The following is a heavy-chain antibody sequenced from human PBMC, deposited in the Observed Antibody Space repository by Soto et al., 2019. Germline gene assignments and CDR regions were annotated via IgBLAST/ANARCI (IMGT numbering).Heavy chain of an antibody. J-gene: IGHJ6*02. D-gene: IGHD3-9*01. CDR3: ARPGSGYDVLTGRYFYYYHAMDV. CDR1: GFTFSSYG. Sequence: QVQLVESGGGVVQPGRSLRLSCAASGFTFSSYGMHWVRQAPGKGLEWVAVISYDGDNKYYADSVKGRFTISRDNSKNTLDLQMNSLRVEDTAVYFCARPGSGYDVLTGRYFYYYHAMDVWGQGTTVTVSS. V-gene: IGHV3-30*03. CDR2: ISYDGDNK.